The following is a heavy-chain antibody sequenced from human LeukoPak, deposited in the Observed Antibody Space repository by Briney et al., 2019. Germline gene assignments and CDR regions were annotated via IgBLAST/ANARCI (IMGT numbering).Heavy chain of an antibody. CDR3: ARGRQALAAGWFDP. D-gene: IGHD6-13*01. Sequence: SETLSLTCTVSGGSISSSSYYWGWIRQPPGKGLEWIGSIYYSGSTYCNPSLKSRVTISVDTSKNQFSLKLSSVTAADTAVYYCARGRQALAAGWFDPWGQGTLVTVSS. CDR1: GGSISSSSYY. CDR2: IYYSGST. V-gene: IGHV4-39*07. J-gene: IGHJ5*02.